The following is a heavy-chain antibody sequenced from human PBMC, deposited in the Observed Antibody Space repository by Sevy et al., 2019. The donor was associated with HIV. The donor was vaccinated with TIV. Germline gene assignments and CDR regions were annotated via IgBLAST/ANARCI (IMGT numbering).Heavy chain of an antibody. CDR1: GFTFGDYA. CDR3: TRGYYYDSSGYSDY. Sequence: GGSLRLSCTGSGFTFGDYAMSWFRQAPGMGLEWVGFIRRKDYGGATEYAASVKGSFTISRDDSKSIADLQLNSLKTEDTAVYYCTRGYYYDSSGYSDYWGQGTLVTVSS. CDR2: IRRKDYGGAT. D-gene: IGHD3-22*01. V-gene: IGHV3-49*03. J-gene: IGHJ4*02.